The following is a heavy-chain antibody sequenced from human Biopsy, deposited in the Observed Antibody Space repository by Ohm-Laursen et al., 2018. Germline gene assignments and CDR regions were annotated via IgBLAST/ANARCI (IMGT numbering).Heavy chain of an antibody. D-gene: IGHD6-19*01. J-gene: IGHJ6*02. CDR3: VAYPSSGFFENNDDFAMDV. V-gene: IGHV1-69*01. CDR2: IIPVSETA. CDR1: GGAFTNYA. Sequence: SSVKVSCKVSGGAFTNYAINWVRQAPGHGLEWMGGIIPVSETAGYAERFQGRVTITADVTTTTAYMDLSGLRSEDTAVYYCVAYPSSGFFENNDDFAMDVWGQGTTVIVSS.